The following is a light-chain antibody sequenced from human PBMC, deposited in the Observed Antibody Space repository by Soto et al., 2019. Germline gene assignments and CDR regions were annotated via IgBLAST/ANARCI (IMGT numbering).Light chain of an antibody. CDR1: QGISSY. Sequence: IQLTQSPSSLSASVGDRVTITCRASQGISSYLAWYQQKPGKAPKLLIYAASTLQSGVPSRFSGSGSGTDFTLTISSLQPGDFATYYCQQLNSYPLTVGGGTKVEIK. V-gene: IGKV1-9*01. J-gene: IGKJ4*01. CDR3: QQLNSYPLT. CDR2: AAS.